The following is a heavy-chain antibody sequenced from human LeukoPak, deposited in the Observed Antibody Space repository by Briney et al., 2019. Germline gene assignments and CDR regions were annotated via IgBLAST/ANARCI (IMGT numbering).Heavy chain of an antibody. V-gene: IGHV3-30*18. Sequence: PGGSLRLSCSASGFNFSTYGMHWVRQAPGKGLEWVAVISYDGSNKYYADSVKGRFTISRDNSKNTLYLQMNSLRAEDTAVYYCAKVGSTVVTYDYFDYWGQGTLVTVSS. CDR3: AKVGSTVVTYDYFDY. J-gene: IGHJ4*02. D-gene: IGHD4-23*01. CDR1: GFNFSTYG. CDR2: ISYDGSNK.